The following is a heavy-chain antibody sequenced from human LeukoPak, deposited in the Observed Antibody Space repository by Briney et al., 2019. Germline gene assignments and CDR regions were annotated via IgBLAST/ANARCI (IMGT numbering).Heavy chain of an antibody. CDR3: AKDNSDYYDSSGYYPGDY. D-gene: IGHD3-22*01. CDR1: GFTFSSYA. Sequence: PGGSLRLSCAGSGFTFSSYAMSWVRQAPGKGLEWVSAISGSGGSTYYADSVKGRFTISRDNSKNTLYLQMNSLRAEDTAVYYCAKDNSDYYDSSGYYPGDYWGQGTLVTVSS. CDR2: ISGSGGST. J-gene: IGHJ4*02. V-gene: IGHV3-23*01.